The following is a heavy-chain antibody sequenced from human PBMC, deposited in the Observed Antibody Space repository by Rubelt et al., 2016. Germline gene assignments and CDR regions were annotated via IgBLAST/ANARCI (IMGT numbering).Heavy chain of an antibody. Sequence: APGKGLEWVSAISGSGGSTYYADSVKGRFTISRDNSKNTLYLQMNSLRAEDTAVYYCARHWEDDGFDIWGQGTMVTVSS. V-gene: IGHV3-23*01. J-gene: IGHJ3*02. D-gene: IGHD1-26*01. CDR2: ISGSGGST. CDR3: ARHWEDDGFDI.